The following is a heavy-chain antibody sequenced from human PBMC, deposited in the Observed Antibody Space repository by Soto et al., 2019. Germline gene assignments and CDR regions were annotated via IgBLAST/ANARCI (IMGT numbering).Heavy chain of an antibody. V-gene: IGHV4-61*01. CDR1: GGSVSSGSYY. D-gene: IGHD1-7*01. J-gene: IGHJ5*02. CDR3: ARGFGITGTTGTSNWFDP. CDR2: IYYSGST. Sequence: SETLSLTCTVSGGSVSSGSYYWSWIRQPPGKGLEWIGYIYYSGSTNYNPSLKSRVTISVDTSKNQFSLKLSSVTAADTAVYYCARGFGITGTTGTSNWFDPWGQGTLVTVS.